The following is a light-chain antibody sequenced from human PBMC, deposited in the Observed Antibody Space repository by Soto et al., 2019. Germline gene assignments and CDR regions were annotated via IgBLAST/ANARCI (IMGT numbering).Light chain of an antibody. CDR3: SSYTSSSTLV. J-gene: IGLJ1*01. Sequence: QSVLTQPASVSGSPGQSITISCTGTSSDVGGYNYVSWYQQHPGKAPKLMIYDVSNRPSGVSNRFSGSKSSNTASLTISGLQAEYEADYYCSSYTSSSTLVFGTGTKLTVL. CDR2: DVS. V-gene: IGLV2-14*01. CDR1: SSDVGGYNY.